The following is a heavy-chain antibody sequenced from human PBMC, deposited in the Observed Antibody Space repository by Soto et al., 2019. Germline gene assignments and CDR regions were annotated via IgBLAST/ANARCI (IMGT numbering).Heavy chain of an antibody. D-gene: IGHD6-13*01. CDR2: ISTYNGDT. J-gene: IGHJ5*02. V-gene: IGHV1-18*01. CDR1: GYTFTSYG. CDR3: ATWGGSSWYEHNWFDP. Sequence: QVKLVQSGAAVKKPGASVKVSCKASGYTFTSYGISWVRQAPGQGLEWMGWISTYNGDTNYAQKLQGRVTMTTDTSTSTAYMELRSLRSDDTAVYYCATWGGSSWYEHNWFDPWGQGTLVTVSS.